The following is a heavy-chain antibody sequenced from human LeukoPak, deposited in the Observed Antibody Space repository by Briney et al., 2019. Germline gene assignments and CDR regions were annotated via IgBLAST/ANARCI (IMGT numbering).Heavy chain of an antibody. CDR1: GLTISDYW. V-gene: IGHV3-7*01. CDR2: INQYGTEI. CDR3: TRGGGSGWNEYHHYLDV. D-gene: IGHD6-19*01. Sequence: GGSLRLSCAASGLTISDYWMSWVRQVPGKGLEWVANINQYGTEIHYLDSVKGRFTISRDNAQNSLYLQMNSLGAEDTAVYYCTRGGGSGWNEYHHYLDVWGKGTTVIVSS. J-gene: IGHJ6*03.